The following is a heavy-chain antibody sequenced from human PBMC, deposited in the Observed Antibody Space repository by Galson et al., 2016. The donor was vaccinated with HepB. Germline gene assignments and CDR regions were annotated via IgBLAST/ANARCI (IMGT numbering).Heavy chain of an antibody. J-gene: IGHJ4*02. CDR2: ISAYNGNT. CDR3: ARGLMYGSGSYPYH. Sequence: SVKVSCKASGYTFTSYGITWVRQAPGQGLEWMGRISAYNGNTNYAQKLQGRVTMTTDTSTSTAYMELRSLSSVTAADTAVYYCARGLMYGSGSYPYHWGQGTRVTVSS. D-gene: IGHD3-10*01. V-gene: IGHV1-18*04. CDR1: GYTFTSYG.